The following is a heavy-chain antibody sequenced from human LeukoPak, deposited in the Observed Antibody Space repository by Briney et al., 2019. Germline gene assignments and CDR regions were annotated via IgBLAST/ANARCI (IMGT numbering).Heavy chain of an antibody. Sequence: GASVKVSCKASGGTFSSYAISWVRQAPGQGLEWMGGIIPIFGTANYAQKFQGRVTITTDESTSTAYMELSSLRPEDTAVYYCARESTWYGRDGSYYYYMDVWGKGTTVTVSS. V-gene: IGHV1-69*05. CDR3: ARESTWYGRDGSYYYYMDV. CDR1: GGTFSSYA. J-gene: IGHJ6*03. D-gene: IGHD5-24*01. CDR2: IIPIFGTA.